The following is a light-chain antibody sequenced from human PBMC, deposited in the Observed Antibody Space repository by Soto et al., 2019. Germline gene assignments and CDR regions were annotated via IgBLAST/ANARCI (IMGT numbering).Light chain of an antibody. J-gene: IGLJ3*02. V-gene: IGLV2-14*01. CDR1: SSDVGGYDY. CDR3: SSYTTSTTLV. CDR2: EVT. Sequence: QSALTQPASVSGSHGQSITISCTGTSSDVGGYDYVSWYQHHPGKVPKLMIYEVTNRPSGVTNRFSGSRSGDTASLTISGLQAEDEAHYYCSSYTTSTTLVFGGGTKVTVL.